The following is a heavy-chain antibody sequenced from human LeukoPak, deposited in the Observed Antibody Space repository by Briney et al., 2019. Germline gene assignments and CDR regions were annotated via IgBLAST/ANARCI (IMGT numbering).Heavy chain of an antibody. CDR1: GYSFTSYW. CDR2: IYPGDSDT. D-gene: IGHD2-21*02. Sequence: GESLKISCKGSGYSFTSYWIGWVRQMPGKGLEWMGIIYPGDSDTRYSPSSQGQVTISADKSISTAYLQWSSLKASDTAMYYCARRGCGGDCYHDAFDIWGQGTMVTVSS. CDR3: ARRGCGGDCYHDAFDI. V-gene: IGHV5-51*01. J-gene: IGHJ3*02.